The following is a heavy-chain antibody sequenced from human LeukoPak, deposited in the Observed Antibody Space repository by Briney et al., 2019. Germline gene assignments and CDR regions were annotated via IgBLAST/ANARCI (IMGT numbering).Heavy chain of an antibody. CDR3: ARRRVGSGSYYVFFDY. Sequence: SETLSLTCTVSGDSISRSVYYWVWIRQSPGKGLEWIGTLSNTGTPYYNPSLKSRVSMSMNPPKNQFSLSLTSVTAADTAVYYCARRRVGSGSYYVFFDYWGQGTLVTVAS. V-gene: IGHV4-39*01. CDR2: LSNTGTP. D-gene: IGHD3-10*01. J-gene: IGHJ4*02. CDR1: GDSISRSVYY.